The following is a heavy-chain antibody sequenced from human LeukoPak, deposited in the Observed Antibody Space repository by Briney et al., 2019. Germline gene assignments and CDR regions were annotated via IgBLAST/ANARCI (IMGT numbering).Heavy chain of an antibody. V-gene: IGHV3-7*04. CDR1: GFTFSSYW. J-gene: IGHJ3*02. CDR3: ARDSSGYYGFDAFDI. Sequence: GGSLRLSCAASGFTFSSYWMSWVRQAPGKGLEWVANIKQDGSEKYYVDSVKGRFTISRDNAKNSLYLQMNSLRAEDTVVYYCARDSSGYYGFDAFDIWGQGTMVTVSS. CDR2: IKQDGSEK. D-gene: IGHD3-22*01.